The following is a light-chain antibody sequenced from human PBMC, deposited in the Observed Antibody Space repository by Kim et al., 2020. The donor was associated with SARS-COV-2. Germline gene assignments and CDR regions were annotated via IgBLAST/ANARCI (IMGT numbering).Light chain of an antibody. V-gene: IGKV3D-7*01. Sequence: PGERVTLSCRASQSVSSSHLTWYQQKPGQAPRLLIYGASTRATGIPARFSGSGSGTDFILTISSLQPEDFAVYYCQQDYNLLTFGGGTKVDI. J-gene: IGKJ4*01. CDR3: QQDYNLLT. CDR1: QSVSSSH. CDR2: GAS.